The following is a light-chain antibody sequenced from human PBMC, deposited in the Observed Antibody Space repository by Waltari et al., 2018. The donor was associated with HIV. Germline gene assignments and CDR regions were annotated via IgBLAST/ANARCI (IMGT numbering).Light chain of an antibody. Sequence: QSALTQPASVSGSPGQSITIPCTGTSSNVGDDDLVSRYQQHPGEAPKLIIYEVTKRPSGVSNRFSGSKSGNTASLTISGLQAEDEADYYCCSCPRSGIRYVFGTGTKVTVL. CDR2: EVT. J-gene: IGLJ1*01. V-gene: IGLV2-23*02. CDR3: CSCPRSGIRYV. CDR1: SSNVGDDDL.